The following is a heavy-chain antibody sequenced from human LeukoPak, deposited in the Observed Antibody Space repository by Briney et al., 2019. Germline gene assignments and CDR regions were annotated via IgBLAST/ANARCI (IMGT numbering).Heavy chain of an antibody. CDR2: ISSSSSYI. V-gene: IGHV3-21*01. J-gene: IGHJ4*02. CDR3: ARDDGYSNFDY. Sequence: GGSLRLSCAASGFTFSSYSMNWVRQAPGKGLEWVSSISSSSSYIYYADSVKCRFTISRDNAKNSLYLQMNSLRAEDTAVYYCARDDGYSNFDYWGQGTLVTVSS. CDR1: GFTFSSYS. D-gene: IGHD5-24*01.